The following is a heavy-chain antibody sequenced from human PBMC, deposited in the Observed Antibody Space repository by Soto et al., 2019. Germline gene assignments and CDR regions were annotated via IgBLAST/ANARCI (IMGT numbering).Heavy chain of an antibody. J-gene: IGHJ6*02. CDR1: GGTFSHYA. Sequence: QVQLVQSGAEVKKPGSSVKVSCKASGGTFSHYALCWVRQAPGQGLELMGRIIPMFGATNYAQEFQGRVTISADDATRTAYIELSSLRSEDTAVYYCARDKVLRVINDYYGMDVWGQGTTVTVSS. V-gene: IGHV1-69*18. CDR3: ARDKVLRVINDYYGMDV. CDR2: IIPMFGAT. D-gene: IGHD3-10*01.